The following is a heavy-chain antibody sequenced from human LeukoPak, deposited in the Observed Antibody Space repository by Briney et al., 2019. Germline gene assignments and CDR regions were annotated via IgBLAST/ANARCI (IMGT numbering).Heavy chain of an antibody. J-gene: IGHJ4*02. CDR1: GYSLTELS. CDR3: AVGDPYQLLEE. V-gene: IGHV1-24*01. CDR2: FDIEDGDGET. Sequence: ASVKVSCKVSGYSLTELSKYWVRQAPGKGLEWLGGFDIEDGDGETIYAPKFEGRVSMTEDTSTDTICMELSSLRSDDTAVYYCAVGDPYQLLEEWGQGTLVTVSS. D-gene: IGHD2-2*01.